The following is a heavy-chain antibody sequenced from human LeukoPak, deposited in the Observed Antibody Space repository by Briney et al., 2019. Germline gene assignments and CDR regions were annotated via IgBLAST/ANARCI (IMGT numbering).Heavy chain of an antibody. CDR2: ISSSGSTI. D-gene: IGHD3-10*02. J-gene: IGHJ6*04. Sequence: GGSLRLSCAASGFTFSSYGMSWVRQAPGKGLEWVSYISSSGSTIYYADSVKGRFTISRDNAKNSLYLQMNSLRAEDTAVYYCAELGITMIGGVWGKGTTVTISS. CDR3: AELGITMIGGV. V-gene: IGHV3-48*04. CDR1: GFTFSSYG.